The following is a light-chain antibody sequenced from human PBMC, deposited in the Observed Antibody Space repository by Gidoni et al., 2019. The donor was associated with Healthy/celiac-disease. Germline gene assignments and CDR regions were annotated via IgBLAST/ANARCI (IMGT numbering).Light chain of an antibody. CDR3: AAWDDSLSGLVV. V-gene: IGLV1-47*02. Sequence: QSVLTQPPSASGTPGQRVTISCSGSSSNIGSNYVYWYQQLPGTDPKLLIYSNNQRPSGVPERFSGTKSGTSASLAISGLRSEDEADYYCAAWDDSLSGLVVFGGGTKLTVL. J-gene: IGLJ2*01. CDR2: SNN. CDR1: SSNIGSNY.